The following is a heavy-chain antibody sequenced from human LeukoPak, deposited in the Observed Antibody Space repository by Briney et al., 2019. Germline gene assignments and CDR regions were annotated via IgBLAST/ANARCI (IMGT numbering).Heavy chain of an antibody. Sequence: GASVKVSRKASGYTFTTYDINWVRQATGQGLEWMGCMNPNSGNTGYAQKFQGRVTMTRNTSISTAYMELSSLRSEDTAVYYCARGRGSGHKENWFDPWGQGTLVTVSS. CDR2: MNPNSGNT. CDR3: ARGRGSGHKENWFDP. D-gene: IGHD6-19*01. J-gene: IGHJ5*02. CDR1: GYTFTTYD. V-gene: IGHV1-8*01.